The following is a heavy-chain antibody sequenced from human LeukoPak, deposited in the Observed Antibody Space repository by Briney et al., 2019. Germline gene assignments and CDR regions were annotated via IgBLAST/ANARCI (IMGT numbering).Heavy chain of an antibody. CDR2: IIPGDCST. D-gene: IGHD2-15*01. V-gene: IGHV5-51*01. CDR1: EDSFTSYW. CDR3: ARHGLAGCIGGRCFTSFHYYGMDV. Sequence: SLKFFTRGAEDSFTSYWNCRLRHMPAKDVVWWGMIIPGDCSTNYSPSFQGQVTISADKSISTAYLQWSSLKASDSAMYYCARHGLAGCIGGRCFTSFHYYGMDVWGQGTTVTVSS. J-gene: IGHJ6*02.